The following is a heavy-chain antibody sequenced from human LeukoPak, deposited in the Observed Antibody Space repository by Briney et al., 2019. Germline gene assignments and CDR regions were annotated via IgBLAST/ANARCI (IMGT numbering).Heavy chain of an antibody. CDR3: ARVSSSMGGAADY. Sequence: GGSLRLSCAASGFTFSSYGMSWVRQAPGKGLEWVANIKQGGSEKYYVDSVKGRFTISRDNAKNSVYLEMNSLRAEDTAVYYCARVSSSMGGAADYWGQGTLVTVSS. J-gene: IGHJ4*02. CDR1: GFTFSSYG. V-gene: IGHV3-7*01. D-gene: IGHD6-6*01. CDR2: IKQGGSEK.